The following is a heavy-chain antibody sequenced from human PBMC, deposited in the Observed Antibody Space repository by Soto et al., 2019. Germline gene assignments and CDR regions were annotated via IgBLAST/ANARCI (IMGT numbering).Heavy chain of an antibody. V-gene: IGHV4-4*07. CDR2: IHTSGSP. CDR1: VGSISSYY. Sequence: PXETLSLTCTFSVGSISSYYCSCIRQSAGKGLEWIGRIHTSGSPNYNPSLKSRVTMSADTSKNQFSLKLTSVTAADTAVYYCATGGTYFDYWGQATLVTVSS. J-gene: IGHJ4*02. CDR3: ATGGTYFDY.